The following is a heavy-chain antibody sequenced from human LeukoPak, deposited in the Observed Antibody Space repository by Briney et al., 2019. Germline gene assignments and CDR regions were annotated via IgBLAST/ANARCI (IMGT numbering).Heavy chain of an antibody. D-gene: IGHD3-9*01. V-gene: IGHV4-39*07. J-gene: IGHJ4*02. CDR3: ARGLAPRSPFDY. Sequence: SETLSLTCTVSGGSISSSSYYWGWIRQPPGKGLEWIGSIYYSGSTYYNPSLKSRVNISVDTSKNQFSLKLSSVTAADTAVYYCARGLAPRSPFDYWGQGTLVTVSS. CDR1: GGSISSSSYY. CDR2: IYYSGST.